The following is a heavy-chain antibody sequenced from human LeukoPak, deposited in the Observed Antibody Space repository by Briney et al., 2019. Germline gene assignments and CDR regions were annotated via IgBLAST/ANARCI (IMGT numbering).Heavy chain of an antibody. J-gene: IGHJ4*02. CDR1: GYTFTGYY. V-gene: IGHV1-2*02. CDR2: INPNSGGT. D-gene: IGHD5-18*01. CDR3: ARETGYAYGRAPLDY. Sequence: ASVKVSCKASGYTFTGYYMHWVRQAPGQGLEWMGWINPNSGGTYYAQKFQGRVTMTSDTSISTAYMELSSLRSDDTAVYYCARETGYAYGRAPLDYWGQGTLVTVSS.